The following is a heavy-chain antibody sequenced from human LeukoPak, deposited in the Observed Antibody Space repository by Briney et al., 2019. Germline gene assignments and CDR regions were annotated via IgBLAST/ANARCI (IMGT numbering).Heavy chain of an antibody. J-gene: IGHJ4*02. V-gene: IGHV1-46*01. CDR2: INPSGGST. D-gene: IGHD3-3*01. Sequence: ASVKVSCKASGYTSTSYYIHWVRQAPGQGLEWIGIINPSGGSTSYAQKFQGRVTMTRDTSTSTVYMELSSLRSEDTAVYYCARGQGGPDYDFWSGYFDYWGQGTLVTVSS. CDR3: ARGQGGPDYDFWSGYFDY. CDR1: GYTSTSYY.